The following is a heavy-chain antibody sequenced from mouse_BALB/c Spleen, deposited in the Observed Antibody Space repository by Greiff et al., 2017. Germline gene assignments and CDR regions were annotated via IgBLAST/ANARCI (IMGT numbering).Heavy chain of an antibody. Sequence: VQLKESGGGLVQPGGSRKLSCAASGFTFSSFGMHWVRQVPEKGLEWVAYISSGSSTIYYADTVKGRFTISRDNPKNTLFLQMTSLRSEDTAMYYCARSRRGYYFDYWGQGTTLTVSS. CDR1: GFTFSSFG. CDR2: ISSGSSTI. CDR3: ARSRRGYYFDY. V-gene: IGHV5-17*02. J-gene: IGHJ2*01.